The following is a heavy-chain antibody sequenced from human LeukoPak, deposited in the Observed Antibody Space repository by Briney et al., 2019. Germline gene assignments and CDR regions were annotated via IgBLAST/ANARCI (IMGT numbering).Heavy chain of an antibody. CDR3: AKSGPGSGSSRPFDY. J-gene: IGHJ4*02. CDR2: IRYGGSNK. D-gene: IGHD3-10*01. Sequence: GGSLRLSCAAPGFTFSSYGMHWVRQAPGKGLEWVAFIRYGGSNKYYADSVKGRFTISRDNSKNTLYLQMNSLRAEDTAVYYCAKSGPGSGSSRPFDYWGQGTLVTVSS. CDR1: GFTFSSYG. V-gene: IGHV3-30*02.